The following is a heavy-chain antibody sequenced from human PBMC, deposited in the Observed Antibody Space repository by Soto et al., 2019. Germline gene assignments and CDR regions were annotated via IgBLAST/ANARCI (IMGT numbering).Heavy chain of an antibody. V-gene: IGHV1-46*01. D-gene: IGHD2-2*01. CDR3: ARDRVPIKCSSTSCYFY. CDR2: INPSGGST. CDR1: GYTFTSYY. Sequence: ASVKVSCKASGYTFTSYYMHWVRQAPGQGLEWMGIINPSGGSTSYAQKFQGRVTMTRDTSTSTVYMELSSLRSEDTAVYYCARDRVPIKCSSTSCYFYWGQGTLVTVSS. J-gene: IGHJ4*02.